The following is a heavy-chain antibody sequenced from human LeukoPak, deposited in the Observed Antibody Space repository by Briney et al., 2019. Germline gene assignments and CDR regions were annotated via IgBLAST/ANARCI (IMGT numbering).Heavy chain of an antibody. D-gene: IGHD6-19*01. CDR2: ISGDGGST. CDR1: GFTFDDYA. Sequence: GGSLRLSCAASGFTFDDYAMHWVHQAPGKGLEWVSLISGDGGSTYYADSAKGRFTISRDNSKNSLYLQMNSLRTEDTALYYCAKGVGYSSGWYMDYYYMDVWGKGTTVTVSS. J-gene: IGHJ6*03. V-gene: IGHV3-43*02. CDR3: AKGVGYSSGWYMDYYYMDV.